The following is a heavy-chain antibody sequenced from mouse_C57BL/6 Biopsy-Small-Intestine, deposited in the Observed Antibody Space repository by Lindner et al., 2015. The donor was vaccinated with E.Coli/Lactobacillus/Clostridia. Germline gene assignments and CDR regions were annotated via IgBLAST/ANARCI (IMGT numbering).Heavy chain of an antibody. CDR1: GYTFTGYW. Sequence: VQLQESGAELMKPGASVKLSCKATGYTFTGYWIEWVKQRPGHGLEWIGEVLPGSSSTNYNEKFKGKATFTADTSSNTAYMQLSSLTTEDSAIYYCASHYYGSNWDYWGQGTTLTVSS. V-gene: IGHV1-9*01. J-gene: IGHJ2*01. CDR3: ASHYYGSNWDY. D-gene: IGHD1-1*01. CDR2: VLPGSSST.